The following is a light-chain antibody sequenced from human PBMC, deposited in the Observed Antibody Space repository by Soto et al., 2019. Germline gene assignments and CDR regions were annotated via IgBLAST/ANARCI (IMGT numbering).Light chain of an antibody. V-gene: IGKV3-20*01. CDR2: GAS. CDR1: QSVGGNY. Sequence: EIVLTQSPGTLSLSPGERATLSCRASQSVGGNYLAWYQQKPGQAPRLLIYGASRRATGIPDRFSGGGSETEFTLTISRLEPEDFAVYYCQQYGTAPITFGQGTRLEIK. CDR3: QQYGTAPIT. J-gene: IGKJ5*01.